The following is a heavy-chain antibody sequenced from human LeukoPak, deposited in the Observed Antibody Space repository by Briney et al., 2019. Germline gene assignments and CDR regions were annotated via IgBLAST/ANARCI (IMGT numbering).Heavy chain of an antibody. CDR3: ARVLVATDYYYYYYMDV. Sequence: SQTLSLTCTVSGGSISSSSYYWGWLRQPPGKGLEWIGSIYYSGSTYYNPSLKSRVTISVDTSKNQFSLKLSSVTAADTAVYYCARVLVATDYYYYYYMDVWGKGTTVTVSS. CDR1: GGSISSSSYY. J-gene: IGHJ6*03. CDR2: IYYSGST. D-gene: IGHD2-8*02. V-gene: IGHV4-39*07.